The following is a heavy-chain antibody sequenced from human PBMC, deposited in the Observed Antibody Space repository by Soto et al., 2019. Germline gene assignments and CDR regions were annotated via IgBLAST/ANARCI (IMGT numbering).Heavy chain of an antibody. CDR2: IVGSGGAT. CDR1: GFALSSYA. D-gene: IGHD3-22*01. V-gene: IGHV3-23*01. CDR3: ARYTDGSGYFGTTLDY. J-gene: IGHJ4*02. Sequence: GSLRLSCAASGFALSSYAVSWVRQAPGKGLAWVSGIVGSGGATYYADSVKGRFTISRDNAKNTLYLQMNSLRAEDTARYYCARYTDGSGYFGTTLDYWGQGTQVTV.